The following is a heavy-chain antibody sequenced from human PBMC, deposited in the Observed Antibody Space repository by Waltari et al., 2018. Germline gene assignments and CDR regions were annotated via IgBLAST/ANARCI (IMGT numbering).Heavy chain of an antibody. Sequence: QVQLQQWGAGLLKPSETLSLTCAVYGGSFSGYYWSWIRQPPGKGLEWIGEINHSGSTNYNPSLKSRVTISVDTSKNQFSLKLSSVTAADTAVYYCARGRRKGGARPYYFDYWGQGTLVTVSS. V-gene: IGHV4-34*01. CDR2: INHSGST. D-gene: IGHD6-6*01. CDR3: ARGRRKGGARPYYFDY. CDR1: GGSFSGYY. J-gene: IGHJ4*02.